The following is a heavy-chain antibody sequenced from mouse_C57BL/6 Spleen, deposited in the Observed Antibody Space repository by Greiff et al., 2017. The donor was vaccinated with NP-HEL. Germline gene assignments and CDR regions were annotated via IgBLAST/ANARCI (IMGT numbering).Heavy chain of an antibody. V-gene: IGHV1-39*01. CDR2: INPNYGTT. CDR1: GYSFTDYN. D-gene: IGHD2-5*01. J-gene: IGHJ4*01. CDR3: ARGGTRTDYSNFLYAMDY. Sequence: SGPELVKPGASVKISCKASGYSFTDYNMNWVKQSNGKSLEWIGVINPNYGTTSYNQKFKGKATLTVDQSSSTAYMQLNSLTSEDSAVYYCARGGTRTDYSNFLYAMDYWGQGTSVTVSS.